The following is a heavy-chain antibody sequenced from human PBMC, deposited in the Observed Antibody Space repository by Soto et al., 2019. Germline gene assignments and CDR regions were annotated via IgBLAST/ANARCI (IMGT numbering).Heavy chain of an antibody. Sequence: PSETLSLTCTVSGGSISSGDYYWSWIRQPPGKGLEWIGYIYYSGSTYYNPSLESRVTISVDTSKNQVSLKLRSVTAADTAVYYCAREFLAAKPGIAAAGTREVWFDPWCQETLVTVSS. D-gene: IGHD6-13*01. CDR3: AREFLAAKPGIAAAGTREVWFDP. J-gene: IGHJ5*02. CDR2: IYYSGST. V-gene: IGHV4-30-4*01. CDR1: GGSISSGDYY.